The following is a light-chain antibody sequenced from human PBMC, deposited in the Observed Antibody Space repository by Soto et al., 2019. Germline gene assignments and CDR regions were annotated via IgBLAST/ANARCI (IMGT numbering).Light chain of an antibody. V-gene: IGLV1-44*01. Sequence: QSVLTQPPSASGTPGQRVTISCSGSSSNIGSNTVNWYQQLPGTAPKLVIYINNQRPSGVPDRFSGSKSGTSASLAISGLQSEDEADYYCVAWDDSLNGYVVFGGGTKVTVL. CDR2: INN. J-gene: IGLJ2*01. CDR1: SSNIGSNT. CDR3: VAWDDSLNGYVV.